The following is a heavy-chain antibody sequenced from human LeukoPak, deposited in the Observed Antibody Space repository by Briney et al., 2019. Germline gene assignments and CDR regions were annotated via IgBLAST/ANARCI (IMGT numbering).Heavy chain of an antibody. V-gene: IGHV4-34*01. CDR1: GGSFSGYY. D-gene: IGHD3-16*02. J-gene: IGHJ4*02. CDR2: INHSGST. CDR3: AATYYDYVWGSYRLDY. Sequence: PSETLSLTCAVYGGSFSGYYWSWIRQPPGKGLEWIGEINHSGSTNYNPSLKSRVTMSVDTSKNQFSLKLSSVTAADTAVYYCAATYYDYVWGSYRLDYWGQGSLVTVST.